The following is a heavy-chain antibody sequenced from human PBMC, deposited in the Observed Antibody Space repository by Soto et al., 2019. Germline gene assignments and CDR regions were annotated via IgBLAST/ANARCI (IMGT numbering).Heavy chain of an antibody. V-gene: IGHV4-34*01. CDR3: ARGLSPPYCSSTSCYVRSYYYYYMDV. J-gene: IGHJ6*03. CDR1: GGSFSGYY. CDR2: INHSGST. D-gene: IGHD2-2*01. Sequence: PSETLSLTCAFYGGSFSGYYWSWIRQPPGKGLEWIGEINHSGSTNYNPSLKSRVTISVDTSKNQFSLKLSSVTAADTAVYYCARGLSPPYCSSTSCYVRSYYYYYMDVWGKGTTVTVSS.